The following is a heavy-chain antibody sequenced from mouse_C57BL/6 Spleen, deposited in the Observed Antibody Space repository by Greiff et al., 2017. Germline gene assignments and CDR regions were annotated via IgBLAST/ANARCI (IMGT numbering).Heavy chain of an antibody. CDR1: GYTFTSYW. D-gene: IGHD1-1*01. CDR3: ARYHYYYGSSPPYFDY. V-gene: IGHV1-69*01. CDR2: IDPSDSYT. Sequence: QVQLQQPGAELVMPGASVKLSCKASGYTFTSYWMHWVKQRPGQGLEWIGEIDPSDSYTNYNQKFKGKSTLTVDKSSSTAYMQLSSLTSEDSAVYYCARYHYYYGSSPPYFDYWGQGTTLTVSS. J-gene: IGHJ2*01.